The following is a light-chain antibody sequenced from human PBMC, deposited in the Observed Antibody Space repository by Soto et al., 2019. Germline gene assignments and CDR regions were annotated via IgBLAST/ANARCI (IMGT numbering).Light chain of an antibody. Sequence: DIELTQSPGTLSLSPGERATLSCRASQSVSSSHLAWYQQKPGQAPRLLIYGGSSRATGIPVRFSGSGSETDFTLTITRLEPEDFAVYYCQQYSSSRTFGQGTKVDI. CDR2: GGS. J-gene: IGKJ1*01. V-gene: IGKV3-20*01. CDR1: QSVSSSH. CDR3: QQYSSSRT.